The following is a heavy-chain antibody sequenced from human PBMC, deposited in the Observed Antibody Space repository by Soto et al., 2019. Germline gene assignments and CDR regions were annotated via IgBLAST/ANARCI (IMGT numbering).Heavy chain of an antibody. Sequence: QVRLVQSGAEVKKPGSSVKVSCKASGGTLSSYTISWVRQAPGQGLEWMGGIIPAFGSADYAPKFQGRVTITADESTTTAYRELSSLRSDDMAMYYCARDRTTYTTVVRPHAFDIWGQGTMVIVSS. D-gene: IGHD1-1*01. CDR1: GGTLSSYT. V-gene: IGHV1-69*12. CDR2: IIPAFGSA. CDR3: ARDRTTYTTVVRPHAFDI. J-gene: IGHJ3*02.